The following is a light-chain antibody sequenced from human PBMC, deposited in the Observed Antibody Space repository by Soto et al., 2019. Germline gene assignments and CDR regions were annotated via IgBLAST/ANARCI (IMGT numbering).Light chain of an antibody. J-gene: IGKJ5*01. CDR3: QQRYSWPPVT. CDR1: QSVRNY. Sequence: EVVLTQSPATLSLSPGERATLSCRASQSVRNYLAWYQQKPGQPPRLLIYDTLNRATGIPARFSGSGSETDFTLTISSLEPEDFAIYYCQQRYSWPPVTFGQGTRLEIK. CDR2: DTL. V-gene: IGKV3-11*01.